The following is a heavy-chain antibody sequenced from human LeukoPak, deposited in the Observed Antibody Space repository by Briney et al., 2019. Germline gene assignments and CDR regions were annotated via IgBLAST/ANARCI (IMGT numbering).Heavy chain of an antibody. CDR1: GFTVGSNY. CDR2: IYSGGST. J-gene: IGHJ3*02. D-gene: IGHD3-9*01. Sequence: GGSPRLSCAASGFTVGSNYMSWVRQAPGKGLEWVSVIYSGGSTYYADSVKGRFTISRDNSKNTLYLQMNSLRAEDTAVYYCAVILTDDAFDIWGQGTMVTVSS. CDR3: AVILTDDAFDI. V-gene: IGHV3-53*01.